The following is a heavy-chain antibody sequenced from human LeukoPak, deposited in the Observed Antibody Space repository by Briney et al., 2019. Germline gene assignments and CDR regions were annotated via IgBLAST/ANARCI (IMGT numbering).Heavy chain of an antibody. Sequence: ASVKVSCKASGYTFTSYYMHWVRQAPGQGLEWMGIINPSGGSTSYAQKFQGRVTMTRDTSTGTVYMELSSLRSEDTAVYYCARDCSTTCTLKDAFDIWGPGTMVTVSS. CDR2: INPSGGST. J-gene: IGHJ3*02. CDR3: ARDCSTTCTLKDAFDI. CDR1: GYTFTSYY. V-gene: IGHV1-46*01. D-gene: IGHD2-2*01.